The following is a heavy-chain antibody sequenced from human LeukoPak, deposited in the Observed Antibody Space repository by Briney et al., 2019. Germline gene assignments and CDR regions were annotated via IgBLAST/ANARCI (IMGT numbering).Heavy chain of an antibody. Sequence: GGSLRLSCAASGFMFSSYSMNWVRQAPGKGLEWVSSISSDSNYIYYADSVKGRFTISRDNARNSLYLQMNSLRAEDTAIYYCATETTVVYYYYGLDVWGQGTTVTVSS. CDR2: ISSDSNYI. J-gene: IGHJ6*02. CDR3: ATETTVVYYYYGLDV. CDR1: GFMFSSYS. V-gene: IGHV3-21*01. D-gene: IGHD4-23*01.